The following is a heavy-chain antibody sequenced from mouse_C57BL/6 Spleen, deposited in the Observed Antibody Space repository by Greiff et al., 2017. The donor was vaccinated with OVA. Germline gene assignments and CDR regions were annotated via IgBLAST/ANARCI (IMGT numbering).Heavy chain of an antibody. CDR2: INYDGSST. J-gene: IGHJ4*01. CDR1: GFTFSDYY. Sequence: EVMLVESEGGLVQPGSSMKLSCTASGFTFSDYYMAWVRQVPEKGLEWVANINYDGSSTYYLDALKSRFIISRDNAKNILYLQMSSLKSEDTATDYCARDDYDGAMDYWGQGTSVTVSS. V-gene: IGHV5-16*01. D-gene: IGHD2-4*01. CDR3: ARDDYDGAMDY.